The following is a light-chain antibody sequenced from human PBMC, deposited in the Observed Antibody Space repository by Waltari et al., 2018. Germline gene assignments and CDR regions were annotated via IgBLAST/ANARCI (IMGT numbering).Light chain of an antibody. J-gene: IGLJ2*01. CDR1: STNIGAGYD. CDR2: GNS. CDR3: QSYDSSLSGSV. V-gene: IGLV1-40*01. Sequence: QSVLTQPPSVSGAPGQRVTISCTASSTNIGAGYDVHWYQQLPGTAPKLLTYGNSNRPSGVPDRFSGSKSGTSASLAITGLQAEDEADYYCQSYDSSLSGSVFGGGTKLTVL.